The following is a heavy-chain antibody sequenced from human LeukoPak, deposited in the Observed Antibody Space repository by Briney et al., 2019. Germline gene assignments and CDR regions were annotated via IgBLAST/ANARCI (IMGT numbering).Heavy chain of an antibody. Sequence: ASVKVSCKASGGTFSSYAISWVRQAPGQGLEWMGVINPSADTTSYAQKFQGRVTMARDTSTSTVYMELSSLRSEDTALYYCARHDLGGASPFDYWGQGTLVTVSS. CDR2: INPSADTT. D-gene: IGHD2-21*01. CDR3: ARHDLGGASPFDY. V-gene: IGHV1-46*01. J-gene: IGHJ4*02. CDR1: GGTFSSYA.